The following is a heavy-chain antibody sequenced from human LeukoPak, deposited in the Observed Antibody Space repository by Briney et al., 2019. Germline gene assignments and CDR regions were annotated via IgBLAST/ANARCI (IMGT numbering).Heavy chain of an antibody. V-gene: IGHV3-30-3*01. CDR3: ASLPRGYYYHGMDV. J-gene: IGHJ6*02. CDR1: GFTFSSYA. D-gene: IGHD6-13*01. CDR2: ISYDGSNK. Sequence: PGRSLRLSCAASGFTFSSYAMHWVRQAPGKGLEWVAVISYDGSNKYYADSVKGRFTISRDNSKNTLYLQMNSLRAEDTAVYYCASLPRGYYYHGMDVWGRGTTVTVSS.